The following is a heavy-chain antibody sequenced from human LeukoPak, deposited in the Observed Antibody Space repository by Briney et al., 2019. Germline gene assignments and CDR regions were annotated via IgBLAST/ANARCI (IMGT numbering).Heavy chain of an antibody. V-gene: IGHV3-48*02. CDR2: ISSSSSTI. CDR3: ARSRGGSFDY. Sequence: GGSLRLSCAASGFTFSSYSMNWVRQAPGKGLEWVSYISSSSSTIYYADSVKGRFTISRDNAKNSLYLQMNSLGDEDTAVYYCARSRGGSFDYWGQGTLVTVSS. CDR1: GFTFSSYS. J-gene: IGHJ4*02. D-gene: IGHD1-26*01.